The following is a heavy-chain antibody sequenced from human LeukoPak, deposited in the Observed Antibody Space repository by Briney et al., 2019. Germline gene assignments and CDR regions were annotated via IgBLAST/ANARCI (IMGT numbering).Heavy chain of an antibody. CDR3: ARDQRTYCSSTSCLNWFDL. V-gene: IGHV1-18*01. D-gene: IGHD2-2*01. CDR1: GYTFTSYG. J-gene: IGHJ5*02. CDR2: ISAYNGNT. Sequence: ASVKVSCKASGYTFTSYGISWVRQAPGQGLEWMGWISAYNGNTNYAQKLQGRVTMTTDTSTSTAYMELRSLRSDDTAVYYCARDQRTYCSSTSCLNWFDLWGQGTLVTVSS.